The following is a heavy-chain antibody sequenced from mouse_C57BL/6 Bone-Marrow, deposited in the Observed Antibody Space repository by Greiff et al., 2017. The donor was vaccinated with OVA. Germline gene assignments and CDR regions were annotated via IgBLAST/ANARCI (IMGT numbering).Heavy chain of an antibody. CDR2: IYPGSGST. V-gene: IGHV1-55*01. J-gene: IGHJ3*01. CDR3: AQLGGSY. Sequence: QVHVKQPGAELVKPGASVKMSCKASGYTFTSYWITWVKQRPGQGLEWIGDIYPGSGSTNYNEKFKSKATLTVDTSSSTAYMQLSSLTSEDSAVYYCAQLGGSYWGQGTLVTVSA. CDR1: GYTFTSYW. D-gene: IGHD4-1*02.